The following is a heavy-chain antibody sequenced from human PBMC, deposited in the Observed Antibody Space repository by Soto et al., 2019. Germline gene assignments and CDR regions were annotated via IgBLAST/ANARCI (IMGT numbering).Heavy chain of an antibody. CDR1: GFTFSSYA. Sequence: GGSLRLSCAASGFTFSSYAMHWVRQAPGKGLEWVAVISYDGSNKYYADSVKGRFTISRDNSKNTLYLQMNSLRAEDTAVYYCARDQGYSTGGMDVWGQGTTVTVSS. V-gene: IGHV3-30-3*01. CDR2: ISYDGSNK. J-gene: IGHJ6*02. CDR3: ARDQGYSTGGMDV. D-gene: IGHD1-1*01.